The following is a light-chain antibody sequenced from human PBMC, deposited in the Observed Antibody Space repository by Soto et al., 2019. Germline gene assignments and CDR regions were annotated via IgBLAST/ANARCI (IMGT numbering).Light chain of an antibody. J-gene: IGKJ4*01. V-gene: IGKV1-39*01. Sequence: DIQISQCPSSLSASVGDRVTIPCRASQSISSYLNWYQQKPGKAPKLLIYAASSLQSAVPSRFSGSGSGTDCTLTISSLLPEDFATYYCQQSSSASFGGGTKVDIK. CDR3: QQSSSAS. CDR1: QSISSY. CDR2: AAS.